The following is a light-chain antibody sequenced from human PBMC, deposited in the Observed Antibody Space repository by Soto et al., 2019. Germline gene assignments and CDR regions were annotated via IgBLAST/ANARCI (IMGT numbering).Light chain of an antibody. CDR2: EVT. J-gene: IGLJ1*01. CDR1: SSDVGFYNF. V-gene: IGLV2-8*01. Sequence: QSVLTQPPSAPGSPGQSLTISCTGTSSDVGFYNFVSWYQQRPGKAPKLVIYEVTKRPSGVPDRFSGSKSGSTASLTVSGLQADDEADYYCASYAGTKLFVFGSGTKVTV. CDR3: ASYAGTKLFV.